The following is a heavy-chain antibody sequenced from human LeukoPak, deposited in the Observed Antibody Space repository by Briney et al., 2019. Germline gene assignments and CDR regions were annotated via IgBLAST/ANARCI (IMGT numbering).Heavy chain of an antibody. CDR3: ATLGSGYNYGPIYLDS. V-gene: IGHV1-69*13. D-gene: IGHD5-18*01. CDR1: GGTFSSYA. CDR2: IIPIFERT. Sequence: ASVKVSCKASGGTFSSYAISWVRQAPGQGLEWMGGIIPIFERTNYAQNFQGRVTITPDESTSTAYLELSSLRSEDTAVYYCATLGSGYNYGPIYLDSWGQGTLVTVSS. J-gene: IGHJ4*02.